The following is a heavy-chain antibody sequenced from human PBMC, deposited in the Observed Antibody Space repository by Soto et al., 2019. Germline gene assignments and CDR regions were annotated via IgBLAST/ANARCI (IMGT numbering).Heavy chain of an antibody. CDR3: AKSNYYDSSGFLYYFAY. V-gene: IGHV1-69*06. CDR2: IIPIFGTT. D-gene: IGHD3-22*01. J-gene: IGHJ4*02. CDR1: GGTFSNYA. Sequence: QVQLVQSGAEVKKPGSSVKVSCKASGGTFSNYAINWVRQAPGQGLGWMGGIIPIFGTTIYAQKFQGRVTITADKSTGTAYMELSSLRSEDTAVYYCAKSNYYDSSGFLYYFAYWGQGTLVTVSS.